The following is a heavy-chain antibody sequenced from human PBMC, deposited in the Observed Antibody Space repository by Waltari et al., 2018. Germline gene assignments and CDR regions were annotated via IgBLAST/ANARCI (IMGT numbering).Heavy chain of an antibody. CDR2: IYHSGST. J-gene: IGHJ4*02. CDR1: GVSISSSNW. Sequence: QVQLQESGPGLVKPSGTLSLTCAVSGVSISSSNWWRWVLPPPGKGLEWIGEIYHSGSTNYNPSLNGQVTISVDKSKNQFSRKMSSVTAADTAVYYCARDPPYGGVAGAFDYWGQGTLVTVSS. CDR3: ARDPPYGGVAGAFDY. D-gene: IGHD3-16*01. V-gene: IGHV4-4*02.